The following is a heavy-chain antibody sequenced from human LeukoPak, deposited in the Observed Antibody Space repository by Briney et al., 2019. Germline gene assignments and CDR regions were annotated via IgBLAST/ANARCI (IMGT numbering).Heavy chain of an antibody. Sequence: GGSLRLSCATSGFTFTTYEMNWVRQAPGKGLGWVSYITSSGDIKTYADPVKGRFTMSRDDAKNSVYLQMNSLRPEDTAVYYCARDIYGDEDFDYWGQGTLVSVSS. CDR1: GFTFTTYE. D-gene: IGHD3-10*01. V-gene: IGHV3-48*03. CDR2: ITSSGDIK. J-gene: IGHJ4*02. CDR3: ARDIYGDEDFDY.